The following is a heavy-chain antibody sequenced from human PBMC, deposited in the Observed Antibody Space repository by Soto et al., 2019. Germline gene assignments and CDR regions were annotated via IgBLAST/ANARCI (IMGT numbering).Heavy chain of an antibody. Sequence: EVQLLESGGGLVQPGGSLRLSCAASGFTFSSYARSWLRQAPGKGLEWVSAISGSGGSTYYASSVKGRFTIYRDNSKKELYLQMNSLRAENTVVSYSANDGGCAKQLVNNRDSSGKGTGVTFSS. V-gene: IGHV3-23*01. CDR3: ANDGGCAKQLVNNRDS. J-gene: IGHJ4*02. D-gene: IGHD6-13*01. CDR2: ISGSGGST. CDR1: GFTFSSYA.